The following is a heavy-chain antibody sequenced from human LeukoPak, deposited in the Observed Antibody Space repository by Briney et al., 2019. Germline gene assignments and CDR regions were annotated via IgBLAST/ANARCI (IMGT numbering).Heavy chain of an antibody. CDR1: GGSFSGYY. CDR3: ARSTRGLYYYDSSGYNIAELLGFDY. J-gene: IGHJ4*02. V-gene: IGHV4-59*01. CDR2: IYYSGST. Sequence: SETLSFTCAVYGGSFSGYYWSWIRQPPGKGLEWIGYIYYSGSTNYNPSLKSRVTISVDTSKNQFSLKLSSVTAADTAVYYCARSTRGLYYYDSSGYNIAELLGFDYWGQGTLVTVSS. D-gene: IGHD3-22*01.